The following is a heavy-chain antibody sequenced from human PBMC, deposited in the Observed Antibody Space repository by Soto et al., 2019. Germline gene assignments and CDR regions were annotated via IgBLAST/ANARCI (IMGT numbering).Heavy chain of an antibody. CDR3: ATSYGNAWYTY. CDR1: GYTFTGYY. Sequence: ASVKVSCKASGYTFTGYYMHWVRQAPGQGLEWMGWINPNSGGTNYAQKFQGWVTMTRDTSISTAYMELTSVTVEDTAVYYCATSYGNAWYTYWGQGTQVTVSS. CDR2: INPNSGGT. J-gene: IGHJ4*02. V-gene: IGHV1-2*04. D-gene: IGHD6-13*01.